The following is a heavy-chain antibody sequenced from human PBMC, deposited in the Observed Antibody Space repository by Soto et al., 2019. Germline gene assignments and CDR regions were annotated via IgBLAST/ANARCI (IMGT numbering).Heavy chain of an antibody. J-gene: IGHJ6*02. CDR2: ISYDGSNK. CDR1: GFTFSRYG. Sequence: QVQLVESGGGVVQPGRSLRLSCAASGFTFSRYGMHWVRQAPGKGLEWVAVISYDGSNKYYADSVKGRFTISRDNSKNTLYLQMNSLRAEDTAVYYCAKDMSPSYWAYYYYYYGMDVWGQGPTVTVSS. D-gene: IGHD2-21*01. V-gene: IGHV3-30*18. CDR3: AKDMSPSYWAYYYYYYGMDV.